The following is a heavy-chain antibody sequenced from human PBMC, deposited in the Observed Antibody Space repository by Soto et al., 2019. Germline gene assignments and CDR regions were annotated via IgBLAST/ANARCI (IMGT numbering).Heavy chain of an antibody. J-gene: IGHJ4*02. CDR1: GGSISSYY. Sequence: SETLSLTCTVSGGSISSYYWSWIRQPPGKGLEWIGYIYNIGSTNYNPSLRSRVTMSIDTSQEQFSLKLSPVTAADTAVYYCARLLTGYFYFDYWGQGTLVTVSS. CDR2: IYNIGST. CDR3: ARLLTGYFYFDY. D-gene: IGHD3-9*01. V-gene: IGHV4-59*08.